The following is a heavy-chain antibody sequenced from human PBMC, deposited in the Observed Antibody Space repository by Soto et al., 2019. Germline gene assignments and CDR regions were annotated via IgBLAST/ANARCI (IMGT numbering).Heavy chain of an antibody. J-gene: IGHJ4*02. Sequence: EVQLLESGGGLVQPGGSLRLSCAASGFTFNNYAMTWVRQAPGKGLEWVPAISGGGDTTSYADSGKGRFTVSRDGSKNTLYLQMSSLRAEDTALYYCAKGRGGSGSLTPRVDFWGQGTLVTVSS. D-gene: IGHD3-10*01. V-gene: IGHV3-23*01. CDR2: ISGGGDTT. CDR1: GFTFNNYA. CDR3: AKGRGGSGSLTPRVDF.